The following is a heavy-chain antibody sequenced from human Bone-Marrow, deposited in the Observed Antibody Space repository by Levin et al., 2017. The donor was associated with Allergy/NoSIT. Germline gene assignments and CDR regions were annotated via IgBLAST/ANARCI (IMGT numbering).Heavy chain of an antibody. CDR2: IIPIFGTA. D-gene: IGHD3-9*01. V-gene: IGHV1-69*01. CDR3: ARVGRYDILTGYFPPVHYYYYGMDV. CDR1: GGTFSSYA. J-gene: IGHJ6*02. Sequence: KISCQASGGTFSSYAISWVRQAPGQGLEWMGGIIPIFGTANYAQKFQGRVTITADESTSTAYMELSSLRSEDTAVYYCARVGRYDILTGYFPPVHYYYYGMDVWGQGTTVTVSS.